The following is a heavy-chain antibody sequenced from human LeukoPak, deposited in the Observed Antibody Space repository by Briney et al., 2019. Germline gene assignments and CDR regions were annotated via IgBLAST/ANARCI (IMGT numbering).Heavy chain of an antibody. CDR1: GFXVSSNY. J-gene: IGHJ4*02. CDR3: ASTLNYFDY. V-gene: IGHV3-53*01. Sequence: GGSLRLSCAASGFXVSSNYMSWVRQAPGKGLEWVSVIYSGGDTYYADSVKGRFTISRDNSKNTLYLQMNSLRAEDTAVYYCASTLNYFDYWGQGTLVTVSS. CDR2: IYSGGDT.